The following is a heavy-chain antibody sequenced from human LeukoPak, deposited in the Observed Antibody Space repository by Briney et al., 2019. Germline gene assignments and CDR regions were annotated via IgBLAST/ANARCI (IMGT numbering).Heavy chain of an antibody. Sequence: PGWSLRLSCAASGFTFDDYAMHWVRQAPGKGLEWVSGISWNSGSIGYADSVKGRFTISRDNAKNSLYLQMNSLRPEDTALYYCAKDKRSSSWSYFDYWGQGTLVTVSS. CDR3: AKDKRSSSWSYFDY. D-gene: IGHD6-13*01. CDR2: ISWNSGSI. J-gene: IGHJ4*02. CDR1: GFTFDDYA. V-gene: IGHV3-9*01.